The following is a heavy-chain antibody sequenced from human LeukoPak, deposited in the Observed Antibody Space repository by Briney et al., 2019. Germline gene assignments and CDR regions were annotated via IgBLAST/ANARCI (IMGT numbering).Heavy chain of an antibody. Sequence: SETLSLTCAVYGGSFSGYYWSWIRQPPGKGLEWIGEINHSGSTNYNPSLKSRVTISVDTSKNQFSLKLSSVTAADTAVYYCARNLIAARHRRGGFDPWGQGTLVTVYS. D-gene: IGHD6-6*01. V-gene: IGHV4-34*01. CDR2: INHSGST. CDR1: GGSFSGYY. J-gene: IGHJ5*02. CDR3: ARNLIAARHRRGGFDP.